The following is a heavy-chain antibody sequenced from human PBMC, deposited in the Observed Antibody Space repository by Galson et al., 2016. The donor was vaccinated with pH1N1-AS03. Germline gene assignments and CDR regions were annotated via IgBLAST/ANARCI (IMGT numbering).Heavy chain of an antibody. J-gene: IGHJ6*02. CDR3: ARDDGALYYYYGLDV. Sequence: SVKVSCKASGYKFTNYGFNWVRQAPGQGLEWMGWISGYNGNTNYAQSLQDRVTMTTDTSTSTAYMGLRSLRSDDTAVYYCARDDGALYYYYGLDVWGQGTTVTVSS. CDR2: ISGYNGNT. CDR1: GYKFTNYG. V-gene: IGHV1-18*04. D-gene: IGHD4-17*01.